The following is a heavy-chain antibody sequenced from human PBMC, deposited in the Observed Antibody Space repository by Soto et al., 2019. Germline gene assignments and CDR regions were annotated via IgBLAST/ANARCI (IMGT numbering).Heavy chain of an antibody. CDR3: ARVPRLRYYDSSGYYLDAFDI. D-gene: IGHD3-22*01. V-gene: IGHV1-69*06. J-gene: IGHJ3*02. CDR2: IIPIFGTA. CDR1: GGTFSSYA. Sequence: ASVKVSCKASGGTFSSYAISWVRQAPGQGLEWMGGIIPIFGTANYAQKFQGRVTITADKSTSTAYMELSSLRSEDRAVYFCARVPRLRYYDSSGYYLDAFDIWGQGTMGTVSS.